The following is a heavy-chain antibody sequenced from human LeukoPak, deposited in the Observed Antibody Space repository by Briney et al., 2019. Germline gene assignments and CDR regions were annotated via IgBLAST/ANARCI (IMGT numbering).Heavy chain of an antibody. CDR3: ARRGGYSYGNAFDI. D-gene: IGHD5-18*01. J-gene: IGHJ3*02. CDR1: GGTFSSYA. V-gene: IGHV1-69*13. Sequence: SVKVSCKASGGTFSSYAISWVRQAPGQGLEWMGGIIPIFGTANYAQKFQGRVTITADESTGTAYMELSSLRSEDTAVYYCARRGGYSYGNAFDIWGQGTMVTVSS. CDR2: IIPIFGTA.